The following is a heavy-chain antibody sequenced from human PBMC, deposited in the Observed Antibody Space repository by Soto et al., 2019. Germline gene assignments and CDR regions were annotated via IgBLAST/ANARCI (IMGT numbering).Heavy chain of an antibody. CDR3: AKDGYV. V-gene: IGHV3-23*01. J-gene: IGHJ6*02. Sequence: EVQLLESGGGFVQPGGSLRLSCAASGFTFSRYVMTWVRQAPGKGLEWVSGISGSGGSTYYADSVKGRFTISRDNSKNTLYLQMNSLRGEDTAVYYCAKDGYVWGQGTTVTVSS. CDR1: GFTFSRYV. CDR2: ISGSGGST.